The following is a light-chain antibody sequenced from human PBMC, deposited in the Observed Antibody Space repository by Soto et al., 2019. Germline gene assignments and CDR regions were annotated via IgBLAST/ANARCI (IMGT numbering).Light chain of an antibody. V-gene: IGKV1-39*01. CDR2: AAS. J-gene: IGKJ2*01. Sequence: DIQMTQSPSSLSASVGDRVTITCRASQSISSYLNWYQQKPGKAPKLRIYAASSLQSGVPSRFSGGGSGTDFTLTISSLQPEDFATDYCQQSYSTPRTFGQGTKVEIK. CDR1: QSISSY. CDR3: QQSYSTPRT.